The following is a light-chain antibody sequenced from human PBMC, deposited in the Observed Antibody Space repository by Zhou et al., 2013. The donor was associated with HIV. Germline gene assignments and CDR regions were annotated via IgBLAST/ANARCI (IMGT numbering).Light chain of an antibody. J-gene: IGKJ1*01. Sequence: EIVLTQSPATLSLSPGESATLSCRASQSVRSYLAWYQQKPGQAPRLLIYGASSRATGIPDRFSGSGSGTDFTLTISRLEPEDFAVYYCQQYGSSWTFGQGTKVEIK. CDR1: QSVRSY. V-gene: IGKV3-20*01. CDR3: QQYGSSWT. CDR2: GAS.